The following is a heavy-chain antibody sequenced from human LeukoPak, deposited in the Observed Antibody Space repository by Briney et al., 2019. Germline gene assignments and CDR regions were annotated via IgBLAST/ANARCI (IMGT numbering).Heavy chain of an antibody. CDR3: ARGGGYSGYESGY. V-gene: IGHV4-34*01. CDR2: INHSGST. CDR1: GGSFSGYY. Sequence: SETLSLTCAVYGGSFSGYYWSWIRQPPGKGLEWMGEINHSGSTNYNPSLKSRVTISVDTSKNQFSLKLSSVTAADTAVYYCARGGGYSGYESGYWGQGTLVTVSS. D-gene: IGHD5-12*01. J-gene: IGHJ4*02.